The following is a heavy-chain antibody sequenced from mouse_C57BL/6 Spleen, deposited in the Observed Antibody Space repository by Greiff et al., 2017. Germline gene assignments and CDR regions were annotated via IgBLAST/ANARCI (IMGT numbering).Heavy chain of an antibody. V-gene: IGHV1-52*01. CDR3: ARGTGRRAMDY. J-gene: IGHJ4*01. Sequence: QVQLQQPGAELVRPGSSVKLSCKASGYTFTSYWMHWVKQRPIQGLEWIGNIDPSDSETHYNQKFKDKATLTVDKSSSIAYMQLSSLTSEDSAVYYCARGTGRRAMDYWGQGTSVTVSS. CDR2: IDPSDSET. CDR1: GYTFTSYW. D-gene: IGHD3-3*01.